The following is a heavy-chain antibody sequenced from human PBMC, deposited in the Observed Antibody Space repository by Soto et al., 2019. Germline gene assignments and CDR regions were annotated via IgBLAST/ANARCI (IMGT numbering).Heavy chain of an antibody. V-gene: IGHV4-39*01. J-gene: IGHJ6*02. CDR2: IYYSGST. D-gene: IGHD3-10*01. CDR3: ARQGGITMVRGVKYYYYYGMDV. Sequence: SLTLPLTCTVSGGSISSRSYCWSWIRQPPGKGLEWIGSIYYSGSTYYNPSLKSRVTISVDTSKNQFSLKLSSVTAADTAVYYCARQGGITMVRGVKYYYYYGMDVWGQGTTVTVSS. CDR1: GGSISSRSYC.